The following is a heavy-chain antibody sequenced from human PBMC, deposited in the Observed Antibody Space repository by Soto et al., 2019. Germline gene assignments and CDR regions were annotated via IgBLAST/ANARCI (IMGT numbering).Heavy chain of an antibody. CDR3: ARYSSSWYHYFDY. CDR2: IYSGGST. J-gene: IGHJ4*02. V-gene: IGHV3-66*01. CDR1: GFTVSSNY. Sequence: EVQLVESGGGLVQPGGSLRLSCAASGFTVSSNYMSWVRQAPGNGLEWVSVIYSGGSTYYADSVKGRFTISRDNSKNTLYLQMNSLRAEDTAVYYCARYSSSWYHYFDYWGQGTLVTVSS. D-gene: IGHD6-13*01.